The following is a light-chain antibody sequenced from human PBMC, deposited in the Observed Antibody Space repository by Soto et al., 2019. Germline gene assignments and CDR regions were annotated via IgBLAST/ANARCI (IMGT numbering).Light chain of an antibody. Sequence: DFVMTQSPDSLAVSLGERATINCKSSQSLLYRSNYKNYLAWFQQKPGQPPKLLIHWASTRASGVPDRFSGSGSGTDFALTISSLQAEDVAVYYCQQYYNIPWTFGQGTKVEIK. CDR1: QSLLYRSNYKNY. CDR3: QQYYNIPWT. CDR2: WAS. J-gene: IGKJ1*01. V-gene: IGKV4-1*01.